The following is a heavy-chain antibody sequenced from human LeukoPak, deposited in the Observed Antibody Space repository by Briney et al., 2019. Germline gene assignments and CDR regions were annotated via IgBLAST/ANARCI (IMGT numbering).Heavy chain of an antibody. V-gene: IGHV3-48*03. CDR2: ISSSGSTI. CDR1: GFPFSSYE. J-gene: IGHJ4*02. Sequence: GGSLRLSCAASGFPFSSYEMNWVRQAPGKGLEWVSYISSSGSTIYYADSVKGRFTISRDNAKNSLYLQMNSLRAEDTAVYYCARGGYTVTTYRVYWGQGTLVTVSS. CDR3: ARGGYTVTTYRVY. D-gene: IGHD4-17*01.